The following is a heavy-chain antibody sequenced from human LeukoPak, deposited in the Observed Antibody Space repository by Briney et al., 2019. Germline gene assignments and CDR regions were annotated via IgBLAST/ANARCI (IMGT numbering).Heavy chain of an antibody. CDR2: ISGNGGTT. Sequence: GGSLSLSCSASGLTLSSYAMHWVRQAPGKGLEYVSAISGNGGTTYYADSVKGRFTISRDNSKNTLYLQMSSLRREDTAVYYCVKGAESFCDSRSDYWGQGTLVTVSS. CDR3: VKGAESFCDSRSDY. V-gene: IGHV3-64D*09. D-gene: IGHD3-22*01. CDR1: GLTLSSYA. J-gene: IGHJ4*02.